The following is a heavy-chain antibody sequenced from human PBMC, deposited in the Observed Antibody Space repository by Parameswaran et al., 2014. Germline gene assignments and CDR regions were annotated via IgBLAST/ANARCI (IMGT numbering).Heavy chain of an antibody. D-gene: IGHD2-21*02. V-gene: IGHV1-46*01. CDR3: ARDTHIVVVTAIREQTNWFDP. J-gene: IGHJ5*02. Sequence: WVRQAPGQGLEWMGIINPSGGSTSYAQKFQGRVTMTRDTSTSTVYMELSSLRSEDTAVYYCARDTHIVVVTAIREQTNWFDPWGQGTLVTVSS. CDR2: INPSGGST.